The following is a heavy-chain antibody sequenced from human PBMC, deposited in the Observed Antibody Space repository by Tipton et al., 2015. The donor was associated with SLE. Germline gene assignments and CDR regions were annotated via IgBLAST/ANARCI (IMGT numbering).Heavy chain of an antibody. Sequence: SLRLSCAASGFTFDDYAMHWVRQAPGKGLEWVSGISWNSGSIGYADSVKGRLTISRDNAKNSLYLQMNSLRAEDTALYYCAKGLYYYGSGRLNWFDPWGQGTLVTVSS. CDR2: ISWNSGSI. V-gene: IGHV3-9*01. D-gene: IGHD3-10*01. CDR1: GFTFDDYA. CDR3: AKGLYYYGSGRLNWFDP. J-gene: IGHJ5*02.